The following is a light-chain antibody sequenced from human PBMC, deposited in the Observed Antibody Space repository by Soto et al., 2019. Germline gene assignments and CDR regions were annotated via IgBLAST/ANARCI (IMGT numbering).Light chain of an antibody. CDR2: GAS. V-gene: IGKV3-15*01. CDR3: QQYNNWPPFT. CDR1: QRVSSN. Sequence: EIVMTQSPATLSVSPGERATLSCRASQRVSSNLAWYQQKPGQAPRLLIYGASTRATGIPARFSGSGSVTEFTLTISSLQSEDFAVYYCQQYNNWPPFTFGHGTKVDIK. J-gene: IGKJ3*01.